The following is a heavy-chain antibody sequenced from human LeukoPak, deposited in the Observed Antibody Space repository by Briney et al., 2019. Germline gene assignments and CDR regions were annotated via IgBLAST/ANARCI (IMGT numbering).Heavy chain of an antibody. J-gene: IGHJ5*02. D-gene: IGHD2-2*01. CDR2: IYYSGST. V-gene: IGHV4-34*01. CDR3: ARQEVGAGYCSSTSCAEPHWFDP. CDR1: GGSFSGYY. Sequence: SETLSLTCAVYGGSFSGYYWSWIRQPPGKGLEWIGSIYYSGSTYYNPSLKSRVTISVDTSKNQFSLKLSSVTAADTAVYYCARQEVGAGYCSSTSCAEPHWFDPWGQGTLVTVSS.